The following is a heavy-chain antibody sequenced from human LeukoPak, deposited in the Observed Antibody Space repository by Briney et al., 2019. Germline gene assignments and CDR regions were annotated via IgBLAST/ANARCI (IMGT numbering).Heavy chain of an antibody. J-gene: IGHJ4*02. CDR3: VSLGYCSTSSCQP. CDR2: ITSDGSST. V-gene: IGHV3-74*01. CDR1: GFTFSNYL. Sequence: PGGSLRLSCAASGFTFSNYLMHWVRQAPGKGLVWVSRITSDGSSTHYAGSVKGRFTISRDNAKNTLYLQMNSLTAEDTAAYYCVSLGYCSTSSCQPWGQGTLVTVSS. D-gene: IGHD2-2*01.